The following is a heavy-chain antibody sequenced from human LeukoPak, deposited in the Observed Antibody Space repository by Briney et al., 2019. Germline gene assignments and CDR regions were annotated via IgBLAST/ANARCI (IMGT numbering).Heavy chain of an antibody. J-gene: IGHJ4*02. CDR3: AGGVNGDFDY. V-gene: IGHV3-73*01. Sequence: GGSLRLSCAASGSTLSGSPIHWVRQASGKGLEWIGRIRSKLNNYATAYATSVTGRFTISRDDSSAYLQMNSLKTDDTAMYYCAGGVNGDFDYWGQGALATVSS. CDR1: GSTLSGSP. D-gene: IGHD4-17*01. CDR2: IRSKLNNYAT.